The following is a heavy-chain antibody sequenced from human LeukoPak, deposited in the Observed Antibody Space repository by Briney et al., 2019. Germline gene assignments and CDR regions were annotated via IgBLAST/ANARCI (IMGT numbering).Heavy chain of an antibody. D-gene: IGHD5-18*01. Sequence: SVKVSCKASGGTFSSYAISWVRQAPGQGLEWMGGIIPIFGTANYAQKFQGRVTITADESTSTAYMELSSLRSEDTAVYYCARFDGGYSCVWFDPWGQGTLVTVSS. CDR3: ARFDGGYSCVWFDP. CDR2: IIPIFGTA. CDR1: GGTFSSYA. V-gene: IGHV1-69*13. J-gene: IGHJ5*02.